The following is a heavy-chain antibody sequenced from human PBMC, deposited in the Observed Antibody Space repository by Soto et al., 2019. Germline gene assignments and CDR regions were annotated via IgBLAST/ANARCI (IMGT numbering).Heavy chain of an antibody. D-gene: IGHD2-21*02. J-gene: IGHJ6*02. CDR1: GFTFSSYE. CDR2: ISSSGSTI. CDR3: ARLSGFTVVTPEDYYYYYYGMDV. V-gene: IGHV3-48*03. Sequence: EVQLVESGGGLVQPGGSLRLSCAASGFTFSSYEMNWVRQAPGKGLEWVSYISSSGSTIYYADSVKGRFTISRDNAKNSLYLQMNSLRAEDTAVYYCARLSGFTVVTPEDYYYYYYGMDVWGQGTTVTVSS.